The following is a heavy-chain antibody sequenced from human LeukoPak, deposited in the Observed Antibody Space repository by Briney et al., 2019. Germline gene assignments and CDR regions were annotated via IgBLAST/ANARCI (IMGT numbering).Heavy chain of an antibody. J-gene: IGHJ2*01. D-gene: IGHD6-19*01. CDR3: ARDLRAMTGTGLSGYFDL. V-gene: IGHV3-7*01. Sequence: GGSLRLSCAASGFTFSSYRMSWVRQAPGKGLEWVSNINHDGSEKYYVDSVKGRFTISRDNAKNSLYLQMNSLRAEDTAVYYCARDLRAMTGTGLSGYFDLWGRGTLVTVSS. CDR2: INHDGSEK. CDR1: GFTFSSYR.